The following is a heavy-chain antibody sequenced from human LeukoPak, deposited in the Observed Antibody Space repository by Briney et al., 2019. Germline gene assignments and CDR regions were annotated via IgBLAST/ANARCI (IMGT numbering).Heavy chain of an antibody. Sequence: PSETLSLTCAVYGGSFSGYYWSWIRQPPGKGLEWIGEINHSGSTNCNPSLKSRVTISVDTSKNQFSLKLSSVTAADTAVYYCARAPGRRYFDYWGQGTLVTVSS. CDR3: ARAPGRRYFDY. CDR1: GGSFSGYY. V-gene: IGHV4-34*01. CDR2: INHSGST. J-gene: IGHJ4*02. D-gene: IGHD1-14*01.